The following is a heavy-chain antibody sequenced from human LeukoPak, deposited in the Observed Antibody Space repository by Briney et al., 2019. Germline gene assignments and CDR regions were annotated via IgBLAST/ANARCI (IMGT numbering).Heavy chain of an antibody. CDR2: ISGSGGST. D-gene: IGHD6-6*01. V-gene: IGHV3-23*01. Sequence: GGTLRLSCAASGFTFSSYAMSWVRQAPGNGLEWVSAISGSGGSTYYADSVKGRFTISRDNSKNTLYLQMNSLRAEDTAVYYCAKDVEAARRANNWFDPWGQGTLVTVSS. J-gene: IGHJ5*02. CDR3: AKDVEAARRANNWFDP. CDR1: GFTFSSYA.